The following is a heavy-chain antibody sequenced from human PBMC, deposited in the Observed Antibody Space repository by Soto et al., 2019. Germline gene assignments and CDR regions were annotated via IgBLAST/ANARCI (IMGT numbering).Heavy chain of an antibody. CDR1: GFTVSSSY. D-gene: IGHD2-8*01. CDR2: MYSGGTT. V-gene: IGHV3-53*01. Sequence: EVQLVESGGGLIQPGGSLRLSCAASGFTVSSSYMSWVRQAPGKGPEWVSIMYSGGTTYYADSVRGRFTISRDNAKNTPYLQTNSLVAHETAVYYCARDGVSTSLPHYGMDVWGQGTTVTVSS. J-gene: IGHJ6*02. CDR3: ARDGVSTSLPHYGMDV.